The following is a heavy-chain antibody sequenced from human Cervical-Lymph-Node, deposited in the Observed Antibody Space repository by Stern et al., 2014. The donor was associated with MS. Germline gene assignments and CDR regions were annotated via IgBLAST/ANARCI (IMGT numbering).Heavy chain of an antibody. Sequence: EVQLLESGGGLVKPGGSLRLSCAASGFTFSSYSMNWVRQAPGKGLELVASISSGGSYIYYADSLNGRFTISRDNAKNSLYLQMNSLRAEDTAVYYCARGRGGNYRYYFDYWGQGTLVTVSS. V-gene: IGHV3-21*01. CDR2: ISSGGSYI. CDR1: GFTFSSYS. CDR3: ARGRGGNYRYYFDY. D-gene: IGHD4-23*01. J-gene: IGHJ4*02.